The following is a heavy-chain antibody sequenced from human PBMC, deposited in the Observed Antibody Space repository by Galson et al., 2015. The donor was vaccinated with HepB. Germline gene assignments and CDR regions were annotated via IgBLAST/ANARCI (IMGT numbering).Heavy chain of an antibody. V-gene: IGHV3-11*06. CDR2: ISSSSSYT. CDR1: GFTFSDYY. D-gene: IGHD2-15*01. CDR3: ARGSAGYCSGGSCYY. Sequence: LRLSCAASGFTFSDYYMSWIRQAPGKGLEWVSYISSSSSYTNYADSVKGRFTISRDNAKNSLYLQMNSLRAEDTAVYYCARGSAGYCSGGSCYYWGQGTLVTVSS. J-gene: IGHJ4*02.